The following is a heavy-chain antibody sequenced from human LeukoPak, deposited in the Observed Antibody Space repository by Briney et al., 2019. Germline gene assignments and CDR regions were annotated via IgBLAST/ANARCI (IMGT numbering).Heavy chain of an antibody. D-gene: IGHD2-2*01. CDR3: ASMRLGEDIVVVPAAD. V-gene: IGHV1-69*06. CDR1: GGTFSSYA. CDR2: IIPIFGTA. J-gene: IGHJ4*02. Sequence: SVKVSCKASGGTFSSYAISWVRQAPGQGLEWMGGIIPIFGTADYAQKFQGRVTITADKSTSTAYMELSSLRSEDTVVYYCASMRLGEDIVVVPAADWGQGTLVTVSS.